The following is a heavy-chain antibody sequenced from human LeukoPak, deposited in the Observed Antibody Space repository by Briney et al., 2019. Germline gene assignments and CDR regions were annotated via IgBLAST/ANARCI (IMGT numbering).Heavy chain of an antibody. CDR3: ARGRDDILTGYSGNYYYYMDV. CDR2: IYYSGST. CDR1: GGSISSYY. V-gene: IGHV4-59*01. J-gene: IGHJ6*03. Sequence: SETLSLTCTVSGGSISSYYWSWIRQPPGKGLEWIGYIYYSGSTSYNPSLKSRVTISVDTSKNQFSLKLSSVTAADTAVYYCARGRDDILTGYSGNYYYYMDVWGKGTTVTISS. D-gene: IGHD3-9*01.